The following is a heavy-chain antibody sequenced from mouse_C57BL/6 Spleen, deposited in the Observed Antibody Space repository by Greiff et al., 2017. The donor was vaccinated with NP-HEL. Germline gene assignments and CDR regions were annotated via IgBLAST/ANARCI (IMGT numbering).Heavy chain of an antibody. CDR3: AYSTVVEDY. V-gene: IGHV1-82*01. Sequence: QVQLQQSGPELVKPGASVKISCKASGYASSSSWMNWVKQRPGKGLEWIGRIYPGDGDTNYNGKFKGKATLTADKSSSTAYMQLSSLTSEDSAVYFCAYSTVVEDYWGQGTTLTVSS. J-gene: IGHJ2*01. CDR2: IYPGDGDT. CDR1: GYASSSSW. D-gene: IGHD1-1*01.